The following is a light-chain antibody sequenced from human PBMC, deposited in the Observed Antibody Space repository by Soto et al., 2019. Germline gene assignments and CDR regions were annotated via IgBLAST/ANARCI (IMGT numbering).Light chain of an antibody. V-gene: IGLV2-8*01. CDR1: SSDVGGYNY. Sequence: QSALTTPPSSSGYPGQSVAIACTGTSSDVGGYNYVSWYQQHPGKAPKLMIYEVNKRPSGVPDRFSGSKSGNTASLTVSGLQAEDEADYYCSSYAGSSNVFGTGTKLTVL. CDR3: SSYAGSSNV. J-gene: IGLJ1*01. CDR2: EVN.